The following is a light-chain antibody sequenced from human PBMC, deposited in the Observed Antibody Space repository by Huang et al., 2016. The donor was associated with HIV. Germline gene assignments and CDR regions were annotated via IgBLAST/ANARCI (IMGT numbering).Light chain of an antibody. J-gene: IGKJ4*01. Sequence: DIQMTQSPSSLSASVGDRVTITCRASQNITNYLNWYQQKPGKAPKFLIYAASTLQSGVPSRFSGSGSGTDFTLTISSLQPEDFATYYCQQSNSIPLSFGGGTKVEIK. V-gene: IGKV1-39*01. CDR3: QQSNSIPLS. CDR1: QNITNY. CDR2: AAS.